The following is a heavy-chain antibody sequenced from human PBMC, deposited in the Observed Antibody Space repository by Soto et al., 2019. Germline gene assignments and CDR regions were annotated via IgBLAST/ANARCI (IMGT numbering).Heavy chain of an antibody. D-gene: IGHD2-15*01. CDR3: ARVPELYCSGGSCYSGWFDP. Sequence: PSETLSLTCTVSGGSISSGGYYWSWIRQHPGKGLEWIGYIYYSGSTYYNPSLKSRVTISVDTSKNQFSLKLSSVTAADTAVYYCARVPELYCSGGSCYSGWFDPWGQGTLVTVSS. V-gene: IGHV4-31*03. CDR1: GGSISSGGYY. CDR2: IYYSGST. J-gene: IGHJ5*02.